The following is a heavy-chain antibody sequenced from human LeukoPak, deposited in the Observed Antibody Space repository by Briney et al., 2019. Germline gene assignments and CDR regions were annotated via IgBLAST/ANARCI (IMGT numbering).Heavy chain of an antibody. D-gene: IGHD2-2*01. V-gene: IGHV4-30-4*08. CDR3: ARGRPSSPYFDY. Sequence: PSQTLSLTCTVSGGSISSGDYYWSWIRQPPGKGLEWIGEINHSGSTNYNPSLKSRVTISVDTSKNQFSLKLSSVTAADTAVYYCARGRPSSPYFDYWGQGTLVTVSS. CDR2: INHSGST. J-gene: IGHJ4*02. CDR1: GGSISSGDYY.